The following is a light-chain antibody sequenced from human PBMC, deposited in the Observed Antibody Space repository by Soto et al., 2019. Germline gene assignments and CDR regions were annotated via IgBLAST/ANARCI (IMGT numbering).Light chain of an antibody. Sequence: QLVLTQPPSVSGAPGQRVTISCTGSSSNIGAGYVHWYQQLPGTAPKLLIYGNSNRPSGVPDRFSGSKSGTSASLAITGLQAEDEADYYCQSYDSSLSGSVFGGGTQLTVL. CDR2: GNS. CDR1: SSNIGAGY. V-gene: IGLV1-40*01. CDR3: QSYDSSLSGSV. J-gene: IGLJ7*01.